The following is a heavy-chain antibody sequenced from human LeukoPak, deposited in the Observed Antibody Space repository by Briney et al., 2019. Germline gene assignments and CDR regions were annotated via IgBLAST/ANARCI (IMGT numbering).Heavy chain of an antibody. V-gene: IGHV3-48*03. CDR1: GLTLTSSE. Sequence: GGSLTLSCAASGLTLTSSEVNWARQAPGKGLEWVSYISSSGSTRYYADSVKGRFTISRVNAKNSMYLQMNSLRAVHSAVYYCARGHRGYSYGRLDYWGQGTLVTVSS. CDR2: ISSSGSTR. D-gene: IGHD5-18*01. J-gene: IGHJ4*02. CDR3: ARGHRGYSYGRLDY.